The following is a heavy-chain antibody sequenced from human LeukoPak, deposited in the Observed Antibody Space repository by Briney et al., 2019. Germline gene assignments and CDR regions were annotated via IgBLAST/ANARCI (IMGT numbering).Heavy chain of an antibody. D-gene: IGHD3-22*01. J-gene: IGHJ6*02. V-gene: IGHV4-30-4*01. Sequence: SETLSLTCTVSGGSISSGDYYWSWIRQPPGKGLEWIGYIYYSGSTYYNPSLKSRVTISVDTSKNQFSLKLSSVTAADTAVYYRAGGGYYDSSGYYPYYYYYGMDVWGQGTTVTVSS. CDR1: GGSISSGDYY. CDR2: IYYSGST. CDR3: AGGGYYDSSGYYPYYYYYGMDV.